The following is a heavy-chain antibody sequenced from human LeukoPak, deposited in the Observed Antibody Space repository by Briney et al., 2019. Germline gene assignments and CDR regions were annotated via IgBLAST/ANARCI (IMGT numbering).Heavy chain of an antibody. D-gene: IGHD5-18*01. CDR3: AKTYTAMVYFDY. CDR2: IKPDGSEK. J-gene: IGHJ4*02. CDR1: GFTFSRFW. V-gene: IGHV3-7*05. Sequence: AGGSLRLSCAASGFTFSRFWMGWVRQAPGKGLEWVANIKPDGSEKNYGDSVRGRFTISRDNARNSLYLQMNSLRAEDTAVYYCAKTYTAMVYFDYWGQGTLVTVSS.